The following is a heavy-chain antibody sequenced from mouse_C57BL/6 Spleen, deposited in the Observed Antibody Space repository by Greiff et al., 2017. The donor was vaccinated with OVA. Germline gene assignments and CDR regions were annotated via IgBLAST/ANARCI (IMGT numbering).Heavy chain of an antibody. D-gene: IGHD3-2*02. CDR2: IHPNSGST. CDR1: GYTFTSYW. V-gene: IGHV1-64*01. J-gene: IGHJ4*01. Sequence: VQLQQPGAELVKPGASVKLSCKASGYTFTSYWMHWVKQRPGQGLEWIGMIHPNSGSTNYNEKFKSKATLTVDKSSSTAYMQLSSLTSEDSAVYYCAREGTAQATNYAMDYWGQGTSVTVSS. CDR3: AREGTAQATNYAMDY.